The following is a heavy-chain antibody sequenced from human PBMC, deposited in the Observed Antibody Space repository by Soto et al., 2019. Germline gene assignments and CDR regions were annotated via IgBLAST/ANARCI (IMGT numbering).Heavy chain of an antibody. J-gene: IGHJ5*02. CDR3: SGGGRPGQIDWFDP. V-gene: IGHV4-4*02. CDR1: GGSLSSCNW. Sequence: QVQLQESGPRLVKPSGALSLTCAVYGGSLSSCNWWSWVRQPPGKGLEWIGEIYRFGSTSYNPSLKARGTMGGDNSTTQVSRRMSSLPAADTAVYFCSGGGRPGQIDWFDPWGQGILVTVSS. D-gene: IGHD2-21*01. CDR2: IYRFGST.